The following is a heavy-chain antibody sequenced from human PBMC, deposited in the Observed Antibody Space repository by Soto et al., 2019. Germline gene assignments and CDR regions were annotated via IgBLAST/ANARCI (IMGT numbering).Heavy chain of an antibody. D-gene: IGHD3-3*01. CDR3: ARALVLEWLLYRYYYYMDV. V-gene: IGHV1-18*01. Sequence: QVQLVQSGAEVKKPGASVKVSCKASGYTFTSYGISWVRQAPGQGLEWMGWISAYNGNTNYAQKLKGRVTMTTDTSTRTAYMELRSLRSDDTAVYYCARALVLEWLLYRYYYYMDVWGKGTTVTVSS. CDR1: GYTFTSYG. CDR2: ISAYNGNT. J-gene: IGHJ6*03.